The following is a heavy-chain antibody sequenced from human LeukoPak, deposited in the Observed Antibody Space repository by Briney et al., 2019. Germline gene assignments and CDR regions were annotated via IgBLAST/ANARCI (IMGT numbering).Heavy chain of an antibody. V-gene: IGHV4-39*07. D-gene: IGHD3-10*01. CDR2: IYYSGST. CDR3: ARNLWFGDYYYYGMDV. Sequence: PSETLSLTCTVSGGSISSSSYYWGWIRQPPGKGLEWIGSIYYSGSTYYNPSLKSRVTISVDTSKNQFSLKLSSVTAADTAAYYCARNLWFGDYYYYGMDVWGQGTTVTVSS. CDR1: GGSISSSSYY. J-gene: IGHJ6*02.